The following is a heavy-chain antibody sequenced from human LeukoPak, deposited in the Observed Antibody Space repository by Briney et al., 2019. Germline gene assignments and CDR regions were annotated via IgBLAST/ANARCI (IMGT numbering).Heavy chain of an antibody. D-gene: IGHD3-10*01. CDR2: IYHSGST. CDR3: ARGRGGVLLWFGEFNWFDP. CDR1: GGSISSYY. V-gene: IGHV4-59*12. J-gene: IGHJ5*02. Sequence: SETLSLTCTVSGGSISSYYWSWIRQPPGKGLEWIGYIYHSGSTYYNPSLKSRVTISVDRSKNQFSLKLSSVTAADTAVYYCARGRGGVLLWFGEFNWFDPWGQGTLVTVSS.